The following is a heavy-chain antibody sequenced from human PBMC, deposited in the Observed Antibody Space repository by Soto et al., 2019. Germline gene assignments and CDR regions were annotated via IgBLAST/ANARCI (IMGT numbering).Heavy chain of an antibody. CDR1: GYSFRSYW. V-gene: IGHV5-51*01. CDR3: ARHLHSDSVHNHPVSPDY. D-gene: IGHD4-4*01. Sequence: PGESLKISCKTSGYSFRSYWIGWVRQMPGKGLEWMGIIYPGDSNTRYSPSFQGQVTISADKSISTAFLQWSSLKAADSAIYYCARHLHSDSVHNHPVSPDYWGQGTLVTVSS. J-gene: IGHJ4*02. CDR2: IYPGDSNT.